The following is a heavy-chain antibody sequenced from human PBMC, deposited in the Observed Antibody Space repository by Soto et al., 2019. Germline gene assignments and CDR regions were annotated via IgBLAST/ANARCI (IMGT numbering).Heavy chain of an antibody. Sequence: GGSLRLSCAASGFTFSSYAMSWVRQTPGKGLEWVSAISGSGGSTYYADSVKGRFTISRDNSKNTLYLQMNSLRAEDTAVYYCAKGLGDIVVSYGMDVWGQGTTVTVS. CDR1: GFTFSSYA. CDR2: ISGSGGST. J-gene: IGHJ6*02. CDR3: AKGLGDIVVSYGMDV. V-gene: IGHV3-23*01. D-gene: IGHD2-15*01.